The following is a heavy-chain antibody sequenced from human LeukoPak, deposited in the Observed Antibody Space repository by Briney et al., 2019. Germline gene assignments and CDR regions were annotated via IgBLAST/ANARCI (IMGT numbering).Heavy chain of an antibody. CDR2: IKQDGSEK. CDR3: AREYSSRPDWGYYYYYGMDV. CDR1: GFTFSSYW. J-gene: IGHJ6*02. D-gene: IGHD6-13*01. Sequence: GGSLRLSCAASGFTFSSYWMSWVRQAPGKGLEWVANIKQDGSEKYYVDSVKGRFTISRDNAKNSLYLQMNSLRVEDTAVYYCAREYSSRPDWGYYYYYGMDVWGQGTTVTVSS. V-gene: IGHV3-7*01.